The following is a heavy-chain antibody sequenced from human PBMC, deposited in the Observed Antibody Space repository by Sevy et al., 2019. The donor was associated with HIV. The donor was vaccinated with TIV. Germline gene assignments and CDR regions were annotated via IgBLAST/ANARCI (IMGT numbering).Heavy chain of an antibody. CDR2: ISGSSTTI. V-gene: IGHV3-48*01. J-gene: IGHJ6*02. Sequence: GGSLRLSCAASGFTFSRYSMNWVRQAPGKGLEWASYISGSSTTIYYADSVKGRFTISRDNAKNSLYLQMNSLRAEDTAVYYCAREGGYSDQGMDVWGQGTTVTVSS. CDR1: GFTFSRYS. CDR3: AREGGYSDQGMDV. D-gene: IGHD5-12*01.